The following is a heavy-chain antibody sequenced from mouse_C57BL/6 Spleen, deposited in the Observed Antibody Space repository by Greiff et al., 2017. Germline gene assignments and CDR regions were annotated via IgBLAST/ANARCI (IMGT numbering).Heavy chain of an antibody. J-gene: IGHJ3*01. CDR3: AREENWSWFAY. CDR1: GYTFTSYT. CDR2: INPSSGYT. Sequence: QVQLQQSGAELARPGASVKMSCKASGYTFTSYTMHWVKQRPGQGLEWIGYINPSSGYTKYNQKFKDKATLTADKSSSTAYMQLSSLTSEDSAVYYCAREENWSWFAYWGQGTLVTVSA. V-gene: IGHV1-4*01. D-gene: IGHD4-1*01.